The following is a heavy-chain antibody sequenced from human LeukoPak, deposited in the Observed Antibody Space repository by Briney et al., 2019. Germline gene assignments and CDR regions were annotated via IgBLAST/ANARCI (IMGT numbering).Heavy chain of an antibody. CDR2: IYTSGST. CDR1: GGSISSGSYY. Sequence: SETLSLTCTVSGGSISSGSYYWSWIRQPAGKGLEWIGRIYTSGSTNYSPSLKSRVTISVDTSKNQFSLKLSSVTAADTAVYYCARRDVYTVMIGGTYYYYYYMDVWGKGTTVTVSS. CDR3: ARRDVYTVMIGGTYYYYYYMDV. D-gene: IGHD5-18*01. J-gene: IGHJ6*03. V-gene: IGHV4-61*02.